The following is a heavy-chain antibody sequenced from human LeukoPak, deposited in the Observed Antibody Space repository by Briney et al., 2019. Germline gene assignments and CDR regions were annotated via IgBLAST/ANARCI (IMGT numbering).Heavy chain of an antibody. Sequence: ASVKVSRKASGYTFTSYAMHWVRQAPGQRLEWMGWINAGNGNTKYSQKFQGRVTITRDTSASTAYMELSSLRSEDTAVYYCARDQRAVLYSSSWQGPYGMDVWGQGTTVTVSS. V-gene: IGHV1-3*01. CDR2: INAGNGNT. J-gene: IGHJ6*02. D-gene: IGHD6-13*01. CDR1: GYTFTSYA. CDR3: ARDQRAVLYSSSWQGPYGMDV.